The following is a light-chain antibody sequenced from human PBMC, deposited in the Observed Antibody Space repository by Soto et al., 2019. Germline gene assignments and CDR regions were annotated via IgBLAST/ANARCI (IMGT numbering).Light chain of an antibody. CDR1: QSVSSSY. CDR3: QQYGSSPYT. V-gene: IGKV3-20*01. J-gene: IGKJ2*01. CDR2: GAS. Sequence: EIVLTQSPGTLSLSPGERATLSCRASQSVSSSYLAWYQQNPGQAHRLLIYGASSRATGIPDRCSGSGSGTDLTLTISRLEPEDFAVYYCQQYGSSPYTFGQGTKLEIK.